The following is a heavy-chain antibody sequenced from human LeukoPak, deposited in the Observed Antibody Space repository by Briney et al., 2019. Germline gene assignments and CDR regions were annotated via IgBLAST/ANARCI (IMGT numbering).Heavy chain of an antibody. J-gene: IGHJ4*02. CDR3: ARGQKPYSSGWYSGFFDY. D-gene: IGHD6-19*01. CDR1: GFTFSSYE. Sequence: GGSLRLSCAASGFTFSSYEMNWVRQAPGKGLEWVSYISSSGSTIYYADSVKGRFTISRDNSKNTLYLQMNSLRAEDTAVYYCARGQKPYSSGWYSGFFDYWGQGTLVTVSS. V-gene: IGHV3-48*03. CDR2: ISSSGSTI.